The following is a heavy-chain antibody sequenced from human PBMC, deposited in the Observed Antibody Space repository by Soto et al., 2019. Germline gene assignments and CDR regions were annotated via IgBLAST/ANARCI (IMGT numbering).Heavy chain of an antibody. CDR2: LWYDGSSE. CDR3: ARGLAKVAGGAFDI. CDR1: GFSFSFSG. J-gene: IGHJ3*02. D-gene: IGHD3-16*01. V-gene: IGHV3-33*01. Sequence: QVHLVESGGGVVQPGSSLRLSCAASGFSFSFSGMHWVRQAPGKGLEWVAGLWYDGSSENYADSVKGRFTISRHNSKNTLHLQMDSLRVEDTAMYYCARGLAKVAGGAFDIWGQGTMVIVSS.